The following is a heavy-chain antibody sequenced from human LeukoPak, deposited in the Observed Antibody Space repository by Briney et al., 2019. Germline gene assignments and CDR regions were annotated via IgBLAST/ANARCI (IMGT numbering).Heavy chain of an antibody. Sequence: ASVKVSCKVSGYTLTELSMHWVRQAPGKGLEWMGGFDPEDGETIYAQKFQGRVTMTEDTSTDTAYMELSSLRSEDTAVYYCTTLQGTYNPHPLITMVRGNFDYWGQGTLVTVSS. CDR1: GYTLTELS. CDR2: FDPEDGET. D-gene: IGHD3-10*01. V-gene: IGHV1-24*01. J-gene: IGHJ4*02. CDR3: TTLQGTYNPHPLITMVRGNFDY.